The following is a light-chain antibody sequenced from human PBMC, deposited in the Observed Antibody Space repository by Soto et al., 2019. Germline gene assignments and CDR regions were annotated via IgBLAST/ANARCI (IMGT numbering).Light chain of an antibody. CDR3: QQRMNWPLT. Sequence: EIVLPQYPATLSLSPGERATLSCRASQTVSSYLLWYQQKPGQAPRLLIYDASNRAAGTPARFSGSGSETDFTLTISSLEPEDFAVYYCQQRMNWPLTFGQGSKVDIK. CDR2: DAS. CDR1: QTVSSY. J-gene: IGKJ1*01. V-gene: IGKV3-11*01.